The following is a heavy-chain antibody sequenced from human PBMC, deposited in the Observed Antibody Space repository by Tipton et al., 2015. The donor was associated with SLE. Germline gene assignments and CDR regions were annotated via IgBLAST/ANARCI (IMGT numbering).Heavy chain of an antibody. CDR3: ARLGYGCSGGRCFGVDV. V-gene: IGHV5-51*03. CDR2: IYAGDSDT. CDR1: DYNFHSYW. J-gene: IGHJ6*02. D-gene: IGHD2-15*01. Sequence: QLVQSGAEVKRPGESLKISCKHPDYNFHSYWIGWVRQTAGKGLEWIGIIYAGDSDTRYSPSFQGQVTISVDKSISTAYLQWSSLKASDSAIYYCARLGYGCSGGRCFGVDVWGQGTTVSVPS.